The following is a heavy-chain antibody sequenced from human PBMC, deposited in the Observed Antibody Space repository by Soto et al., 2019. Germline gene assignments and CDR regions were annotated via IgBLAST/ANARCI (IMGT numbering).Heavy chain of an antibody. D-gene: IGHD3-3*01. Sequence: GSSVNVSCKVSGYTLTELSMHWVRQAPGKGLEWMGGFDPEDGETIYAQKFQGRVTMTEDTSTDTAYMELSSRRSEDTAVYYCATDQPGPDFWSGFANMDVWGKGTTVSVSS. V-gene: IGHV1-24*01. CDR1: GYTLTELS. CDR3: ATDQPGPDFWSGFANMDV. CDR2: FDPEDGET. J-gene: IGHJ6*03.